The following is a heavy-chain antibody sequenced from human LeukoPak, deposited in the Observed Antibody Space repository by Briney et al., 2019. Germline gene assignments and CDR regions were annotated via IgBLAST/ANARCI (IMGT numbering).Heavy chain of an antibody. CDR1: GFTFSNYW. J-gene: IGHJ4*02. CDR3: ARAAAGNRGWDWYYFDY. V-gene: IGHV3-7*01. Sequence: GGCLRLSCAASGFTFSNYWMSWVRQAPGKGREWGANIKHDGSERYYADSVKGRFTISREHAKKSLYLQMNSLRAEDTAVYCCARAAAGNRGWDWYYFDYWGQGTLVSVSS. D-gene: IGHD6-13*01. CDR2: IKHDGSER.